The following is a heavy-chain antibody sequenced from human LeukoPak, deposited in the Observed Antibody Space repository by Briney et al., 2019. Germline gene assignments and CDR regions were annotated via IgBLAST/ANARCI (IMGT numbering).Heavy chain of an antibody. Sequence: PSETLSLTCTVSGGSISSYYWSWIRQPPGKGLEWIGYIYYSGSTNYNPSLKGRVTISVDTSKNQFSLKLSSVTAAHTAVYYCARGGGYCSGGSCYFYSGMDVWGQGTTVTVSS. D-gene: IGHD2-15*01. CDR3: ARGGGYCSGGSCYFYSGMDV. J-gene: IGHJ6*02. V-gene: IGHV4-59*08. CDR2: IYYSGST. CDR1: GGSISSYY.